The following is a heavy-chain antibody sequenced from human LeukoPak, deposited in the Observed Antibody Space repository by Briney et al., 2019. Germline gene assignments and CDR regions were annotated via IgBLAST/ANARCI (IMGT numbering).Heavy chain of an antibody. CDR2: ISGSGGST. Sequence: PGGSLRLSCAASGFTFSTYGMAWVRQAPGKGLEWVSAISGSGGSTYYADSVKGRFTISRDNSKNTLYLQMNSLRAEDTAVYYCAKGSGSGSYYLVSYWGQGTLVTVSS. D-gene: IGHD3-10*01. CDR1: GFTFSTYG. J-gene: IGHJ4*02. V-gene: IGHV3-23*01. CDR3: AKGSGSGSYYLVSY.